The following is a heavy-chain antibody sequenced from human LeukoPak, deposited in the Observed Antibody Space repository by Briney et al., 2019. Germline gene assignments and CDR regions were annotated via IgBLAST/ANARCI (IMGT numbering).Heavy chain of an antibody. Sequence: SETLSLTCAVYGGSFSGYYWSWIRQPPGKGLEWIGEINHSGSTNYNPSLKSRVTISVDTSKNQFSLKLSSVTAADTAVYYCARRHYYDSSGYFWVDWGQGTLVTVSS. CDR2: INHSGST. J-gene: IGHJ4*02. V-gene: IGHV4-34*01. CDR1: GGSFSGYY. CDR3: ARRHYYDSSGYFWVD. D-gene: IGHD3-22*01.